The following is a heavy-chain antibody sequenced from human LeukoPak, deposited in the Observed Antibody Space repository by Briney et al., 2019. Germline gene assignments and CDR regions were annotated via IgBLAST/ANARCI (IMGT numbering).Heavy chain of an antibody. CDR3: ARALPPDGMDV. CDR1: GSTFSSYD. V-gene: IGHV3-13*01. CDR2: IGTAGDT. J-gene: IGHJ6*02. Sequence: GGSLRLSCAASGSTFSSYDMHWVRQATGKGLEWVSAIGTAGDTYYPGSVKGRFTISRENAKNSLYLQMNSLRAGDTAVYYCARALPPDGMDVWGQGTTVTVSS.